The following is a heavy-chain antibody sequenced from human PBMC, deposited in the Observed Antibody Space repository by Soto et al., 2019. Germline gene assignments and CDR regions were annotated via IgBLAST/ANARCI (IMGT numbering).Heavy chain of an antibody. J-gene: IGHJ4*02. CDR2: VKTTSERGTT. D-gene: IGHD1-26*01. Sequence: GGSLRLSCEASGFSFSDAWMSWVRQIPGRGLEWVGRVKTTSERGTTNYAAPVMGRFTVSRDDSKNTLYLQRDALRAEDTAVYYCTAAETRVGYTGSYWGQGTQVTVSS. V-gene: IGHV3-15*06. CDR1: GFSFSDAW. CDR3: TAAETRVGYTGSY.